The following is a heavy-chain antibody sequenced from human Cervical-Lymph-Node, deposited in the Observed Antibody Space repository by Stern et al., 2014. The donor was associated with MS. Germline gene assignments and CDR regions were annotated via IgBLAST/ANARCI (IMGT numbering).Heavy chain of an antibody. CDR2: ISSTSSHI. CDR3: VRAHSGSYSDRFDS. Sequence: EVQLVESGGGLVKPGGSLRLSCAASTFVFSGYSFNWVRQAPGKGLEWVSSISSTSSHIYYADSVKGRFTISRDNAKNSLYLQMNSLRAEDTAVYYCVRAHSGSYSDRFDSWGQGTLVTVSS. D-gene: IGHD1-26*01. J-gene: IGHJ5*01. CDR1: TFVFSGYS. V-gene: IGHV3-21*01.